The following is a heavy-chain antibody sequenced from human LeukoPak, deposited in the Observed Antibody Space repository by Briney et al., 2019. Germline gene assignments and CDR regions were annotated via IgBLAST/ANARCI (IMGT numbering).Heavy chain of an antibody. Sequence: SETLSLTCTVSGGSISSYYWSWIRQPPGKGLEWIGYIYYSGSTNYNPSLKSRVTISVDTSKNQFSLKLSSVTAADTAVYYCARVKRATMIVDAFGIWGQGTMVTVSS. V-gene: IGHV4-59*01. CDR3: ARVKRATMIVDAFGI. CDR2: IYYSGST. D-gene: IGHD3-22*01. CDR1: GGSISSYY. J-gene: IGHJ3*02.